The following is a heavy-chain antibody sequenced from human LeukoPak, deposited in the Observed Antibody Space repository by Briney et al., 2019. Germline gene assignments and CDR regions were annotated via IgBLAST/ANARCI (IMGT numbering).Heavy chain of an antibody. V-gene: IGHV3-66*01. D-gene: IGHD1-26*01. CDR1: GFTVSSSY. Sequence: GGSLRLSCAASGFTVSSSYMSWVRQAPGKGLEWVSVIYSGGRTSYADSVKGRFTVSRDNSKNTLYLQMNSLTAEDTAVYYCARGGYSGTYYFDYWGQGTLVTVSS. CDR3: ARGGYSGTYYFDY. J-gene: IGHJ4*02. CDR2: IYSGGRT.